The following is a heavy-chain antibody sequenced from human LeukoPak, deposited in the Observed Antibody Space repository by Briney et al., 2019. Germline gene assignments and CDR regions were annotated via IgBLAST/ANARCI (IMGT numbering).Heavy chain of an antibody. CDR1: GFTFSTYS. V-gene: IGHV3-21*01. D-gene: IGHD2-15*01. CDR3: ARTVVSPAEDYMDV. J-gene: IGHJ6*03. CDR2: ISSSSSYI. Sequence: GGSLRLSCAASGFTFSTYSMNWVRQAPGEGLEWVSSISSSSSYIYYADSVKGRFTISRDNAKNSLYLQMNSLRAEDTAVYYCARTVVSPAEDYMDVWGKGTTVTVSS.